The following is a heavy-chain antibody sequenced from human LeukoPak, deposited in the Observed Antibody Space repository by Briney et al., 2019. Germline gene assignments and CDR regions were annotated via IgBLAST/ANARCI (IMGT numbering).Heavy chain of an antibody. V-gene: IGHV5-51*01. J-gene: IGHJ3*02. Sequence: GESLKISCKGSGYSFTSYWTGWVRHMPGKGLEWMGIIYPGDSDTRYSPSFQGQVTISADKSISTAYLQWSSLKASHTAMYYCARPRGATTGPDAFDIWGQGTMVTASS. D-gene: IGHD1-26*01. CDR1: GYSFTSYW. CDR2: IYPGDSDT. CDR3: ARPRGATTGPDAFDI.